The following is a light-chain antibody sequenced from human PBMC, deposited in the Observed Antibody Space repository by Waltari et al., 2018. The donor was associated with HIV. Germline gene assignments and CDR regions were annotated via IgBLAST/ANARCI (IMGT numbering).Light chain of an antibody. J-gene: IGLJ3*02. V-gene: IGLV2-23*02. CDR2: DVS. CDR3: CSYVSEIVPCV. CDR1: SSDVGAYNL. Sequence: QTALTQPASVSGSPGQSITISCTGTSSDVGAYNLVSWYQQHPGKAPRLIIYDVSERPAGVSMRFTGSKSGNTASLTISGLQAEDEADYYCCSYVSEIVPCVFGGGTKLTVL.